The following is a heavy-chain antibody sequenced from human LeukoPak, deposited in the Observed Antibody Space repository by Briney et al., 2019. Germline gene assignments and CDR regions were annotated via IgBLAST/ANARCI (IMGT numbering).Heavy chain of an antibody. CDR3: ARDWPAMITDY. CDR2: INADNGNT. CDR1: GYSFTNYG. V-gene: IGHV1-18*01. J-gene: IGHJ4*02. Sequence: ASVTLSFTASGYSFTNYGISWLRQAPGQGLEWMGRINADNGNTHYSQKFQDRVTLTTDRSTSTAYMEMRSLRSDDTAVYYCARDWPAMITDYWGEGRLVIVSS. D-gene: IGHD3-16*01.